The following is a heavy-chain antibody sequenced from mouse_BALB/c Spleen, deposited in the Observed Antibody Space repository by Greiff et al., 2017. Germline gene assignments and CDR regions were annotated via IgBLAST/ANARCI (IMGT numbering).Heavy chain of an antibody. J-gene: IGHJ3*01. CDR3: ARKNDYYGSSSAY. Sequence: EVQGVESGPGLVKPSQSLSLTCTVTGYSITSDYAWNWIRQFPGNKLEWMGYISYSGSTSYNPSLKSRISITRDTSKNQFFLQLNSVTTEDTATYYCARKNDYYGSSSAYWGQGTLVTVSA. CDR1: GYSITSDYA. CDR2: ISYSGST. V-gene: IGHV3-2*02. D-gene: IGHD1-1*01.